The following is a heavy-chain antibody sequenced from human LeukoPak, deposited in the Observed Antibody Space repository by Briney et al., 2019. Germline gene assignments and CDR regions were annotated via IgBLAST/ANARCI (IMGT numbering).Heavy chain of an antibody. J-gene: IGHJ4*02. CDR1: GYTFTGYY. CDR2: INPNSGGT. D-gene: IGHD1-26*01. V-gene: IGHV1-2*02. Sequence: ASVKVSCKASGYTFTGYYMHWVRQAPGQGLEWMGWINPNSGGTNYAQKFQGRVTMTRDTSISTAYMELSSLRSDDTAVYYCARDRSFLGTYDRDFDYWGQETLVTVSS. CDR3: ARDRSFLGTYDRDFDY.